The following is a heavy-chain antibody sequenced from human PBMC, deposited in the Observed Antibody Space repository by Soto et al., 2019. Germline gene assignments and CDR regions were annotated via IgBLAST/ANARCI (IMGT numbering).Heavy chain of an antibody. CDR1: GYTFTSYG. CDR3: ARGGDYYYGLDV. V-gene: IGHV1-18*01. J-gene: IGHJ6*02. D-gene: IGHD3-16*01. Sequence: GASVKVSCKASGYTFTSYGVSWVRQAPGQGLEWVGWISASNGQTNYIQKVQGRVTLTTEASTSTAYMELRSLRSDDTAVYYCARGGDYYYGLDVWGQGTTVTVSS. CDR2: ISASNGQT.